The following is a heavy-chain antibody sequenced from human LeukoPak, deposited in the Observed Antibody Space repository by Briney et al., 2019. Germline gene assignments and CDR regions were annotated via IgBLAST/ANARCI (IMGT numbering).Heavy chain of an antibody. CDR3: ARHLGYYYGSGSYYPNNWFDP. CDR2: INHSGST. V-gene: IGHV4-34*01. D-gene: IGHD3-10*01. Sequence: SETLSLTCAVYGGSFSGYYWSWIRQPPVKGLEWIGEINHSGSTNYNPSLKSRVTISVDTFKNQFSLKLSSVTAADTAVYYCARHLGYYYGSGSYYPNNWFDPWGQGTLVTVSS. J-gene: IGHJ5*02. CDR1: GGSFSGYY.